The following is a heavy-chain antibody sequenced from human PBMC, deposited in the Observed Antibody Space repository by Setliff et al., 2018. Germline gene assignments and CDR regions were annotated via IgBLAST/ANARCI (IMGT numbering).Heavy chain of an antibody. CDR2: VGYNGNT. D-gene: IGHD1-26*01. V-gene: IGHV4-59*11. J-gene: IGHJ3*02. CDR3: ARWGENSGRPDWRAFDI. CDR1: GGSISSHY. Sequence: SETLSLTCTVSGGSISSHYWNWIRQPPGKGLEWIGYVGYNGNTHYNPSLNRRVTMSVDTSKNQFSLKLTSVSAADTAVYYCARWGENSGRPDWRAFDIWGQGTMVTVSS.